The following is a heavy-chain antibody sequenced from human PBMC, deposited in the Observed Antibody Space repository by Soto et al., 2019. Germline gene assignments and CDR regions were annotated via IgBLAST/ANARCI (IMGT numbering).Heavy chain of an antibody. CDR1: GYTFTSYG. Sequence: ASVKVSCKASGYTFTSYGISWVRQAPGQGLEWMGWISAYNGNTNYAQKLQGRVTMTTDTSTSTAYMELRSLRSDETAVYYCARDTLRYYDSSGYIDYWGQGTLVTVSS. D-gene: IGHD3-22*01. V-gene: IGHV1-18*04. CDR3: ARDTLRYYDSSGYIDY. CDR2: ISAYNGNT. J-gene: IGHJ4*02.